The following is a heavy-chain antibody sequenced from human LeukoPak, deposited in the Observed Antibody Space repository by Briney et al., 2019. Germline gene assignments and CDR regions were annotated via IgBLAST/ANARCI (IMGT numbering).Heavy chain of an antibody. V-gene: IGHV3-7*01. CDR2: MNGDGSQR. D-gene: IGHD1-14*01. J-gene: IGHJ1*01. CDR3: ADPDVH. Sequence: PGGSLRLSCVASGFNFGSYWTTWVRQTPGKGLECVATMNGDGSQRYYGDSVKGRFTISRDNTKNSVYLQMNSLRDEDTAIYYCADPDVHWGQGSLVTVSS. CDR1: GFNFGSYW.